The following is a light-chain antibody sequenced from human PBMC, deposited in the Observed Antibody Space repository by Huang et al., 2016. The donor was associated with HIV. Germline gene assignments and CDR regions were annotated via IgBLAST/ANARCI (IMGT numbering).Light chain of an antibody. CDR3: HQYNNWLLS. CDR1: RSVSTN. Sequence: EIVMTQSPATLSVSPGQRVTLSCRANRSVSTNLAWYHQRHGQPPRLLIYGSSTRAPGIPARFSGSGSGTDFSLTISSLQSEDFALYYCHQYNNWLLSFGGGTRV. J-gene: IGKJ4*01. CDR2: GSS. V-gene: IGKV3-15*01.